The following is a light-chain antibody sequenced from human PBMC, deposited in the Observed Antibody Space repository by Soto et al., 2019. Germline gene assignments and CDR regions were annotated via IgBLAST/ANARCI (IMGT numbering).Light chain of an antibody. J-gene: IGLJ2*01. Sequence: QSVLTQPPSASGTPGQRVTISCSGSSSNIGSNTVNWYQQPPGTAPKLLIYSNNQRPSGVPDRFSGSKSGTSASLAISGLQSEDEADYYCAAWDDSLNGVLFGGGTKLTVL. CDR1: SSNIGSNT. CDR2: SNN. V-gene: IGLV1-44*01. CDR3: AAWDDSLNGVL.